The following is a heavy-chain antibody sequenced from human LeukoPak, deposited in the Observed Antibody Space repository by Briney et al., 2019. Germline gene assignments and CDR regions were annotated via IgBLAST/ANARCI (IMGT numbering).Heavy chain of an antibody. J-gene: IGHJ6*02. CDR3: ARAPRTYYYDSSGYYPTGYYYGMDV. Sequence: PSETLSLTCAVYGGSFSGYYWSWIRQPPGKGLEWIGEINHSGSTNYNPSLKSRVTISVDTSKNQFSLKLSSVTAADTAVYYYARAPRTYYYDSSGYYPTGYYYGMDVWGQGTTVTVSS. D-gene: IGHD3-22*01. V-gene: IGHV4-34*01. CDR1: GGSFSGYY. CDR2: INHSGST.